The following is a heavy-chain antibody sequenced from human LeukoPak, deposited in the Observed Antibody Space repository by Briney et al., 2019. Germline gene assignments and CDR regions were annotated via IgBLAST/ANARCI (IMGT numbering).Heavy chain of an antibody. CDR3: AGSGAGEDYFHY. V-gene: IGHV3-23*01. J-gene: IGHJ4*02. CDR1: GITFSSYA. CDR2: ISASGGIK. Sequence: PGGSLRLSCVVSGITFSSYAMCWVRQAPGKGLEWVSGISASGGIKDYTDSVKGRFTISRDSSKNTLSLQMNSLGAEDTAVYFCAGSGAGEDYFHYWGQGSLVIVSS. D-gene: IGHD3-10*01.